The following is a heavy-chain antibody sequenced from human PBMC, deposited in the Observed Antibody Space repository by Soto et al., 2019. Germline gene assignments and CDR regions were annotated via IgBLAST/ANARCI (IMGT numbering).Heavy chain of an antibody. CDR3: ARDRLDVDVTVAGFDP. J-gene: IGHJ5*02. V-gene: IGHV1-3*05. CDR1: GYTFTTYA. Sequence: QVQLVQSGAEEKRPGASVTVSCKASGYTFTTYAIHWVRQAPGQRLEWMGWINAGNGKTKYSRKFQGRVTITRDTSASTADMELSSLTSEDTAVYYCARDRLDVDVTVAGFDPWGQGTQVTVSS. CDR2: INAGNGKT. D-gene: IGHD6-19*01.